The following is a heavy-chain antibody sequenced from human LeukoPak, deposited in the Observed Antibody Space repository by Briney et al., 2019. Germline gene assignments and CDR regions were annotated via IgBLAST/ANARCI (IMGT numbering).Heavy chain of an antibody. CDR1: GGSISSGSYY. CDR2: IYSSTNA. CDR3: VRDSGYYFDY. J-gene: IGHJ4*02. V-gene: IGHV4-61*02. Sequence: SQTLSLTCTVSGGSISSGSYYWRWIRQPAGKRLEWIGRIYSSTNANYNPSLKSRVTISVDTSKNQFSLKLSSVTAADTAVFYCVRDSGYYFDYWGQGILVTVSS. D-gene: IGHD1-14*01.